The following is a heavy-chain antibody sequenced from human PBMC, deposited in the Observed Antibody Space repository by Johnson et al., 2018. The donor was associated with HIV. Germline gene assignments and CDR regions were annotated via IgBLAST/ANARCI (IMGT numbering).Heavy chain of an antibody. J-gene: IGHJ3*02. V-gene: IGHV3-25*03. Sequence: VQLVESGGGLAKPAWSPRLSCAASQFTFSTYYMNCVRQAPGNGLQLIGQVNPNGGSTYLIDSGKVRFNTSRDNAKNTLYLQMNSLRAEDTAVYYCAKGTLYSSSSRAFDIWGQGTMVTVSS. D-gene: IGHD6-6*01. CDR3: AKGTLYSSSSRAFDI. CDR1: QFTFSTYY. CDR2: VNPNGGST.